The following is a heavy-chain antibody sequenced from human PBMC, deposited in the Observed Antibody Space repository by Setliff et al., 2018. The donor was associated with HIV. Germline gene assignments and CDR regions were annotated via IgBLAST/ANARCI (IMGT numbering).Heavy chain of an antibody. J-gene: IGHJ4*02. CDR1: GFTFSEVW. CDR3: ARFYYYDSGSYLY. CDR2: ITGAGSGI. Sequence: GGSLRLSCAASGFTSASGFTFSEVWFSWVRQAPGKGLEWVSYITGAGSGIDYADSVKGRFTISRDNGKNSLYLQMNSLRAEDTAVYYCARFYYYDSGSYLYWGQGTLVTVSS. D-gene: IGHD3-10*01. V-gene: IGHV3-11*01.